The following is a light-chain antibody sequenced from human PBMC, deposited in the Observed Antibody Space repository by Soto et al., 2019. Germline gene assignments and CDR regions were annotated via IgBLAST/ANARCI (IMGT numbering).Light chain of an antibody. V-gene: IGLV2-23*01. CDR2: EST. CDR3: CSCVIGSSFDVL. CDR1: GSALVNYNL. Sequence: QSALTQPASVSGSPGQPITISCTGTGSALVNYNLVSWYQQPPGQAPRLVIYESTKRPSGVSDRFSASKSGNTASLTISGLQAEDEADSYCCSCVIGSSFDVLLGGGTKVTVL. J-gene: IGLJ2*01.